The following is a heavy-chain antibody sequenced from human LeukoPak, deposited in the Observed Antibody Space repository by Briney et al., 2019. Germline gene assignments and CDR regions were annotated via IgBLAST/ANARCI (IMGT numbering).Heavy chain of an antibody. J-gene: IGHJ3*02. D-gene: IGHD6-25*01. V-gene: IGHV4-38-2*02. CDR3: ARSAALLYAFDI. CDR1: GYSISSGYY. Sequence: SETLSLTCTVSGYSISSGYYWGWIRQPPGKGLEWIGSIYYSGSTYYNPSLKSRVTISVDTSKNQFSLKLSSVTAADTAVYYCARSAALLYAFDIWGQGTMVTVSS. CDR2: IYYSGST.